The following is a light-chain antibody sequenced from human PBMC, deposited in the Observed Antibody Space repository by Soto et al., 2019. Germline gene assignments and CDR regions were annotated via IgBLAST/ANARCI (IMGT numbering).Light chain of an antibody. CDR3: QQYENLPRFI. V-gene: IGKV1-33*01. Sequence: DIQLTQSPSSVSASVGDRVTITCRASQAITTWLAWYQQKPGKAPKLLIYYASNLETGVSSRFSGSGSGTDFTFTISSLQPEDIATYFCQQYENLPRFIFGPGTKVDIK. CDR2: YAS. J-gene: IGKJ3*01. CDR1: QAITTW.